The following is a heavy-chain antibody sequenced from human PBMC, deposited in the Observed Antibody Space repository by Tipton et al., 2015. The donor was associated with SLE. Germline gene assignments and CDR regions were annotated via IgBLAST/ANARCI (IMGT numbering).Heavy chain of an antibody. V-gene: IGHV4-4*01. CDR2: IYHSGIT. J-gene: IGHJ4*02. D-gene: IGHD6-6*01. CDR1: GGSISSSNW. CDR3: AKTFGRPSSSGSYDY. Sequence: TLSLTCAVSGGSISSSNWWSWVRQPPGKGLEWIGEIYHSGITYYNPSLKSRVTISVDTSKNQFSLKLSSVTAADTAVYLCAKTFGRPSSSGSYDYWGQGTLVTVSS.